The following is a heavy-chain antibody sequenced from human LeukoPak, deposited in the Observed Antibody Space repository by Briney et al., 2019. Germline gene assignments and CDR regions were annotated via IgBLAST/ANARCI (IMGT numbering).Heavy chain of an antibody. CDR2: IYYSGST. Sequence: TTSETLSLTCTVSGGSISSSSYYWGWIRQPPGKGLEWIGSIYYSGSTYYNPSLKSRVAISVDTSKNQFSLKLSSVTAADTAVYYCARVHSSSWYFDYWGQGTLVTVSS. CDR1: GGSISSSSYY. J-gene: IGHJ4*02. CDR3: ARVHSSSWYFDY. V-gene: IGHV4-39*07. D-gene: IGHD6-13*01.